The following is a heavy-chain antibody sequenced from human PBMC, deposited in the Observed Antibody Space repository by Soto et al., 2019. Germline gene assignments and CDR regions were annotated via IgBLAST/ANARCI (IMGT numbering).Heavy chain of an antibody. J-gene: IGHJ6*02. CDR1: GFTFGDYA. D-gene: IGHD6-19*01. CDR2: IRSKAYGGTT. Sequence: GGSLRLSCTASGFTFGDYAMSWVRQAPGKGLEWVGFIRSKAYGGTTEYAASVKGRFTISRDDSKSIAYLQMNSLKTEDTAVYYCTRDAYSSGWYARPYYYYGIDVWGQGTTVTVSS. V-gene: IGHV3-49*04. CDR3: TRDAYSSGWYARPYYYYGIDV.